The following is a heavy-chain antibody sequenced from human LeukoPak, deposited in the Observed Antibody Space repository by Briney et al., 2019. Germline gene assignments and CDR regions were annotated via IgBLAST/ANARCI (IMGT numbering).Heavy chain of an antibody. D-gene: IGHD6-6*01. CDR3: ARDSSSSAWYFDL. J-gene: IGHJ2*01. Sequence: SETLSLTCTVSGGSISSYYWSWIRQPPGKGLEWIGYIYYSGSTNYNPSLKSRVTISVDTSKNQFSLKLSSVTAADTAVYYCARDSSSSAWYFDLWGRGTLVTVSS. CDR1: GGSISSYY. CDR2: IYYSGST. V-gene: IGHV4-59*01.